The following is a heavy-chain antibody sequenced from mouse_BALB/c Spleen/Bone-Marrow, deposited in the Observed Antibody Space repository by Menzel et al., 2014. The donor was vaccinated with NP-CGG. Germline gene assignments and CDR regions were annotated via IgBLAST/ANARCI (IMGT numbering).Heavy chain of an antibody. CDR2: IYPGDGDT. CDR1: GYAFSGYW. J-gene: IGHJ1*01. CDR3: ARRVYGNYWYFDV. Sequence: VQLQQSGAELVRPGSSVKISCKASGYAFSGYWMNWVKQRPGQGLEWIGQIYPGDGDTNYNGKFKGKATLTADKSSSTAYMQLSSLTSEDSAVYFCARRVYGNYWYFDVWGAGTTVTVSS. D-gene: IGHD2-1*01. V-gene: IGHV1-80*01.